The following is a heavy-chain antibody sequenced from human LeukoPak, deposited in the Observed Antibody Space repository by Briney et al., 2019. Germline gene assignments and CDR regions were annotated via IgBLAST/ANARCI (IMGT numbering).Heavy chain of an antibody. J-gene: IGHJ4*02. D-gene: IGHD3-10*01. V-gene: IGHV3-21*01. CDR3: ARAIWFGECDY. CDR1: GFTFSSYS. CDR2: ISSSSNYI. Sequence: GGSLRLSCAASGFTFSSYSMNWVRQAPGKGLEWVSSISSSSNYIYYADSVKGRFTISRDNAKNSLNLQMNSLRAEDTAVYYCARAIWFGECDYWGQGTLVTVSS.